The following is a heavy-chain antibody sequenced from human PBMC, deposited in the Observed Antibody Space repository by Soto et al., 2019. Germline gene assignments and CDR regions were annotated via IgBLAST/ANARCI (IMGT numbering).Heavy chain of an antibody. J-gene: IGHJ4*02. CDR2: IYYSGST. Sequence: QLQLQESGPGLVKPSETLSLTCTVSGGSISSSSYYWGWIRQPPGKGLEWIGSIYYSGSTYYNPSLKSRVTISVDTSKNQFSLKLSSVTAADTAVYYCARQEYGDSLDYWGQGTLVTVSS. CDR3: ARQEYGDSLDY. CDR1: GGSISSSSYY. D-gene: IGHD4-17*01. V-gene: IGHV4-39*01.